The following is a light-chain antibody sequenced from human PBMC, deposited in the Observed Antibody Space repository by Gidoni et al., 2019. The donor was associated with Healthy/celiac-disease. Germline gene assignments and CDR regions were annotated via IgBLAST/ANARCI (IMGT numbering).Light chain of an antibody. CDR2: DAS. Sequence: IQLTQSPSSLSASVGDRVTITCQASQDISNYLNWYQQQPGKAPKLLIYDASNLETGVPSRFSGSGSGTDFTFTISSLQPEDIATYYCQQYDNLPRTFGQGTKVEIK. CDR3: QQYDNLPRT. V-gene: IGKV1-33*01. CDR1: QDISNY. J-gene: IGKJ1*01.